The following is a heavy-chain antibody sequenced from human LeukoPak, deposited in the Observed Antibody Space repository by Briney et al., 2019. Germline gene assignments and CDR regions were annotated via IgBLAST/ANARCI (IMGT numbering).Heavy chain of an antibody. Sequence: GGSLRLSCAASGFTFSSYSMNWVRQAPGKGLEWVSSISSSSSSYIYYADSVKGRFTISRDNAKNSLYLQMNSLRAEDTAVYYCARDFGVNSGYHTIQIDYWGQGTLVTVSS. CDR2: ISSSSSSYI. D-gene: IGHD5-12*01. CDR3: ARDFGVNSGYHTIQIDY. V-gene: IGHV3-21*01. CDR1: GFTFSSYS. J-gene: IGHJ4*02.